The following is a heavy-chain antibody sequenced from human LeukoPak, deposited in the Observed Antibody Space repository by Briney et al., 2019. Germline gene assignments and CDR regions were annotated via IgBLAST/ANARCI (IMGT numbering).Heavy chain of an antibody. Sequence: LSLTCIVSGGSIRSNSYYWGWIRQPPGKGLEWVAVISYDGSNKYYADSVKGRFTISRDNSKNTLYLQMNSLRAEDTAVYYCASEIIFGSFDYWGQGTLVTVSS. CDR3: ASEIIFGSFDY. D-gene: IGHD3-3*01. CDR1: GGSIRSNS. J-gene: IGHJ4*02. V-gene: IGHV3-30*04. CDR2: ISYDGSNK.